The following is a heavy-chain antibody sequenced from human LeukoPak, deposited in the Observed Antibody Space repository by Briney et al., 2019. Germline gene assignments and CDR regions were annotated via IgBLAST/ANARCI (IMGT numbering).Heavy chain of an antibody. Sequence: ASVKVSCKASSYRLTSYGISWVRQAPGQGLEWMGWISTYNGNTNYAQKFQDRVTMTTDTSTSTAYMELRSLRSDDTAVYYCARYSVSYSSSWHYYFDYWGQGTLVTVSS. J-gene: IGHJ4*02. CDR1: SYRLTSYG. CDR3: ARYSVSYSSSWHYYFDY. D-gene: IGHD6-13*01. CDR2: ISTYNGNT. V-gene: IGHV1-18*01.